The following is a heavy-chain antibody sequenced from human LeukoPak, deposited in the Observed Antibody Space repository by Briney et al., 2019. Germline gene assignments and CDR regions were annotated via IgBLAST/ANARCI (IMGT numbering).Heavy chain of an antibody. D-gene: IGHD1-26*01. CDR3: ARIVGADFDY. CDR2: IYYSGST. J-gene: IGHJ4*02. CDR1: GGSISSSSYY. V-gene: IGHV4-39*07. Sequence: PSETRSLTCTVSGGSISSSSYYWGWIRQPPGKGLGWIGSIYYSGSTYYNPSLKSRVTISVDTSKNQFSLKLSSVTAADTAVYYCARIVGADFDYWGQGTLVTVSS.